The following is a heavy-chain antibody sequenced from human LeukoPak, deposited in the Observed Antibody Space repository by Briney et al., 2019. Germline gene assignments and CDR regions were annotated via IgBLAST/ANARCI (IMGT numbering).Heavy chain of an antibody. CDR3: TPSLYDILTGSDY. Sequence: GGSLRLSCAASGFTFSSSAMHWVRQASGKGLEWVGRIRSKANSYATAYGAAVKGRLTISRDDSKNTAYLQMNSLKTEDTAVYYCTPSLYDILTGSDYWGQGTLVTVSS. D-gene: IGHD3-9*01. CDR1: GFTFSSSA. V-gene: IGHV3-73*01. J-gene: IGHJ4*02. CDR2: IRSKANSYAT.